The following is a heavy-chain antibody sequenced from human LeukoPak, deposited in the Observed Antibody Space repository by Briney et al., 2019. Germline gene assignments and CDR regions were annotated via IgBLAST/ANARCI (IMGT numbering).Heavy chain of an antibody. V-gene: IGHV4-59*01. CDR1: GGSITNYY. CDR2: IYYSGST. D-gene: IGHD6-19*01. J-gene: IGHJ4*02. CDR3: ARGSRGSGWYFNY. Sequence: PSETLSLTCTVSGGSITNYYWNWIRQPPGKGLEWIGYIYYSGSTNYNPSLKSRVTISVDTSKNQFSLKLSSVTAADTAVYYCARGSRGSGWYFNYWGQGTLVTVSS.